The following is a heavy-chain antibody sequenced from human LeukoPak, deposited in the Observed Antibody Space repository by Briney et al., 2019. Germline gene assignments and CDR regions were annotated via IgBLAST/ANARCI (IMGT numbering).Heavy chain of an antibody. D-gene: IGHD3-3*01. J-gene: IGHJ4*02. CDR1: GFTFSSYW. Sequence: PGGSLRLSCAASGFTFSSYWMSWVRQAPGKGLEWVANIKQDGSEKYYVDSVKGRFTISRDNAKNSLYLQMNSLRAEDTAVYYCARDVSGDYDFWSGYLDYWGQGTLVTVSS. V-gene: IGHV3-7*01. CDR3: ARDVSGDYDFWSGYLDY. CDR2: IKQDGSEK.